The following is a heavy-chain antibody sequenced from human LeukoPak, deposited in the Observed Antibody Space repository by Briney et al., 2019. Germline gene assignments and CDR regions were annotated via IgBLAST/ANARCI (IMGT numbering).Heavy chain of an antibody. CDR3: ARVDTAMVTPFDY. CDR2: IYYSGST. J-gene: IGHJ4*02. D-gene: IGHD5-18*01. V-gene: IGHV4-39*07. CDR1: GASISSTSYC. Sequence: PSETLSLTCTVSGASISSTSYCWGWIRQPPGKGLEWIGSIYYSGSTYYNPSLKSRVTISVDTSKNQFSLKLSSVTAADTAVYYCARVDTAMVTPFDYWGQGTLVTVSS.